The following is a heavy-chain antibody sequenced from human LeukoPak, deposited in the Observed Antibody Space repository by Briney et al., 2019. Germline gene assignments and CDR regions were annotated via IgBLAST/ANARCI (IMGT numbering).Heavy chain of an antibody. CDR3: ARLGNYAFDI. V-gene: IGHV3-7*01. D-gene: IGHD7-27*01. CDR1: GLTFSNYV. CDR2: IKQDGREK. Sequence: PGGSLRLSCAVSGLTFSNYVTHWVRQAPGKGLEWVANIKQDGREKYYVDSVKGRFTISRDNAKNSLYLQVNSLRAEDTAVYYCARLGNYAFDIWGQGTMVTVSS. J-gene: IGHJ3*02.